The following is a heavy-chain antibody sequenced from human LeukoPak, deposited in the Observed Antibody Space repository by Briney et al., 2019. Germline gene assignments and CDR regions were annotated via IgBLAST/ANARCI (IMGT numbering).Heavy chain of an antibody. Sequence: GGSLRLSCAASGFTFDDYAMHWVRQAPGKGLEWVSVIFRDGSTHYADSVKGRFTISRDNSKNTLNLQMNSLRADDTAVYYCAKSGYCSGGTCYHYWGQGTLVTVSS. CDR1: GFTFDDYA. V-gene: IGHV3-53*01. J-gene: IGHJ4*02. D-gene: IGHD2-15*01. CDR2: IFRDGST. CDR3: AKSGYCSGGTCYHY.